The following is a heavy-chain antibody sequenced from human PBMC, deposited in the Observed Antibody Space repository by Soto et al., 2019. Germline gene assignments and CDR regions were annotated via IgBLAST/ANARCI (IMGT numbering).Heavy chain of an antibody. J-gene: IGHJ4*02. CDR3: AKDQSNSNPLYYFDF. V-gene: IGHV3-23*01. CDR2: MSRTGDNT. D-gene: IGHD3-22*01. CDR1: GFTFSIYA. Sequence: PGGSLRLSCAASGFTFSIYAITWVRQSPGKGLEWVSSMSRTGDNTYYADSVKGRFTISRDNSKNTLYLQRNSLRAEDTAIYYCAKDQSNSNPLYYFDFWGPGTLVTVSS.